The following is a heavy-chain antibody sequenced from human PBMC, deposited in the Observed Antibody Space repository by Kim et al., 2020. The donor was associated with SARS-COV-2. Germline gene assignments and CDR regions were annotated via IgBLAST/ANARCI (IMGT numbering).Heavy chain of an antibody. Sequence: YTPSLKSRVTISVDTSKNQFSLKLSSVTAADTAVYYCARGAARLYYGMDVWGQGTTVTVSS. D-gene: IGHD6-6*01. V-gene: IGHV4-39*01. CDR3: ARGAARLYYGMDV. J-gene: IGHJ6*02.